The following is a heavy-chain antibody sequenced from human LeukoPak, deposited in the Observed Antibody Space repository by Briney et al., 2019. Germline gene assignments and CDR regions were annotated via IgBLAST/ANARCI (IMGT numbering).Heavy chain of an antibody. D-gene: IGHD1-26*01. CDR3: AKGSWVGDTFSLLDY. CDR2: ISGSGRST. J-gene: IGHJ4*02. V-gene: IGHV3-23*01. CDR1: GYTFSNYA. Sequence: PGGSLRLSCAASGYTFSNYAISWVRQAPGKGLEWVSSISGSGRSTNYADSVKGRLTISRDNSKNTLYLQMNSLRAEDTAIYYCAKGSWVGDTFSLLDYWGQGTLVTVSS.